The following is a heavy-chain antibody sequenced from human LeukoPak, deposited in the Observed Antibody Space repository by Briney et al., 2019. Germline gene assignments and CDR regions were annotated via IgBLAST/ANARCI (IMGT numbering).Heavy chain of an antibody. CDR3: ARLYGGNGGY. D-gene: IGHD4-23*01. Sequence: ASVKVSCKASGYTFTSYDINWVRQAPGQGLEWMGWINPNSGGTNYAQKFQGRVTMTRDTSISTAYMELSRLRSDDTAVYYCARLYGGNGGYWGQGTLVTVSS. V-gene: IGHV1-2*02. CDR2: INPNSGGT. J-gene: IGHJ4*02. CDR1: GYTFTSYD.